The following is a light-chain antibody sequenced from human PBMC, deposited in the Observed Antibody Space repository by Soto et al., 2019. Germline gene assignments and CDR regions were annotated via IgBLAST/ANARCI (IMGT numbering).Light chain of an antibody. CDR2: EVS. CDR1: SSDIGAYNY. J-gene: IGLJ1*01. CDR3: SSYTGGNPSYV. Sequence: QSALTQPASVSGSPGQSITISCTGTSSDIGAYNYVSWYQQHPGKAPKLIIYEVSNRPSGVSNRFSGSKSGNTASLTVSGLQAEDEADYYCSSYTGGNPSYVFGTGTKVTVL. V-gene: IGLV2-14*01.